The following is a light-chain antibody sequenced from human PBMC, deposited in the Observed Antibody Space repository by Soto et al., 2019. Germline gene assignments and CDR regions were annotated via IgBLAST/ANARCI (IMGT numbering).Light chain of an antibody. V-gene: IGKV1-39*01. Sequence: DIQMTQSPSILSASVGDKVTIACRASQSIINCLAWYQQKPGKAPKILIYDASSLESGVPSRFSGSGSGTDESTITSSRQPDDVATYYCQQSYSTPWTFGQGTKVDIK. CDR3: QQSYSTPWT. J-gene: IGKJ1*01. CDR2: DAS. CDR1: QSIINC.